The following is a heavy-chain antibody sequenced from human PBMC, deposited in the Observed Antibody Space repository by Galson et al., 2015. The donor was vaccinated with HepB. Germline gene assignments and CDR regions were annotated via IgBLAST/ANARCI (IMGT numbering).Heavy chain of an antibody. CDR3: AQEYCSSTSCYGGY. J-gene: IGHJ4*02. CDR1: GFSLSTSGVG. V-gene: IGHV2-5*02. Sequence: PALVKPTQTLTLTCTFSGFSLSTSGVGVGWIRQPPGKALEWLALIYWDDDKRYSPSLKSRLTITKDTSKNQVVLTMTNMDPVDTATYYCAQEYCSSTSCYGGYWGQGTLVTVSS. CDR2: IYWDDDK. D-gene: IGHD2-2*01.